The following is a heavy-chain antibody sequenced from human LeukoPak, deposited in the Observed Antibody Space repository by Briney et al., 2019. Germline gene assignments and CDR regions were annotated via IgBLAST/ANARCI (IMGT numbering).Heavy chain of an antibody. V-gene: IGHV3-66*01. CDR1: GFTVSSNY. D-gene: IGHD3-22*01. J-gene: IGHJ4*02. CDR2: IYSGGST. CDR3: ARGIYDSSGYYYFDY. Sequence: GGSLRLSCAASGFTVSSNYMSWVRQAPGKGLEWVSVIYSGGSTYYADSVKGRFTISRDNSKNTLYLQMNSLRAEDTAVYYCARGIYDSSGYYYFDYWGQGTLVTVSS.